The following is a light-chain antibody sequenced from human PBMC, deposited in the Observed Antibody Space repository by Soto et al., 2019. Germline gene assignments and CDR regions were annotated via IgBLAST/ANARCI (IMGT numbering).Light chain of an antibody. Sequence: QSALTQPASVSGSPGQSITISCTGTSSDVGTYNLVSWYQQHPGKAPKLLISEDNKRPSGVSTRFSGSKSGNTASLSISGLQAEDEADYFCCSYATINTFVFGTENKVTVL. J-gene: IGLJ1*01. CDR1: SSDVGTYNL. CDR2: EDN. CDR3: CSYATINTFV. V-gene: IGLV2-23*02.